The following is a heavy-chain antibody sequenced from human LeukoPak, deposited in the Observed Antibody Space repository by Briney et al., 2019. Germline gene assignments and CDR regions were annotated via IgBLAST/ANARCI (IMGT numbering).Heavy chain of an antibody. J-gene: IGHJ4*02. CDR3: ARGSIVGATRNYFDY. V-gene: IGHV5-51*01. Sequence: GESLQISCKGSGYSVTSYWIGWVRQMPGKGLEWMGIIYPGDSDTRYSPSFQGQVTISADKSISTAYLQWSNLKASDTAMYYCARGSIVGATRNYFDYWGQGTQVTVPS. CDR2: IYPGDSDT. D-gene: IGHD1-26*01. CDR1: GYSVTSYW.